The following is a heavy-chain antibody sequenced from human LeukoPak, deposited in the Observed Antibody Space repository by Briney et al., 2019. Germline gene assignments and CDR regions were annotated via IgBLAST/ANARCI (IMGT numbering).Heavy chain of an antibody. D-gene: IGHD4-17*01. CDR1: RFTFTNAW. Sequence: PGGSLRLYCSTYRFTFTNAWLEWVRPAPGNERVWVILTSGKTEGATTDFAAPVKGRFTISRDDSKNTLYLQMNSLKTEDTAVYYCSTDGGGSRFGDYAAYWGQGTLVTVSS. CDR3: STDGGGSRFGDYAAY. J-gene: IGHJ4*02. CDR2: TSGKTEGATT. V-gene: IGHV3-15*01.